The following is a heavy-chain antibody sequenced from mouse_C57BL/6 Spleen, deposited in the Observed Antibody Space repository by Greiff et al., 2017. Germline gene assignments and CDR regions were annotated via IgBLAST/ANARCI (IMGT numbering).Heavy chain of an antibody. V-gene: IGHV1-82*01. CDR1: GYAFSSSW. Sequence: VKLQESGPELVKPGASVKISCKASGYAFSSSWMNWVKQRPGKGLEWIGRIYPGDGDTNYNGKFKGKATLTADKSSSTAYMQLSSLTSEDSAVYFCARLTGTGDYWGQGTTLTVSS. D-gene: IGHD4-1*01. J-gene: IGHJ2*01. CDR3: ARLTGTGDY. CDR2: IYPGDGDT.